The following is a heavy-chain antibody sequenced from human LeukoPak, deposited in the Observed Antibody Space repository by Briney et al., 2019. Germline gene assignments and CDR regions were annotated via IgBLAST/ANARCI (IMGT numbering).Heavy chain of an antibody. D-gene: IGHD5-24*01. V-gene: IGHV5-51*01. J-gene: IGHJ3*02. CDR1: GYSFTSYW. CDR2: IYPGDSDT. Sequence: ESLKISWKGSGYSFTSYWIGWVRQMPGKGLGWMGIIYPGDSDTRYSPSFQGQVTISADKSISTAYLQWNSLKASDTAMYYCARQVEVATISAFHIWGQGTMVTVSS. CDR3: ARQVEVATISAFHI.